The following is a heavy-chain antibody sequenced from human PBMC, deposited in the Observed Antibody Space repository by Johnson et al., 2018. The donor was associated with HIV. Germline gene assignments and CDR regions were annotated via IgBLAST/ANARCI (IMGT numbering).Heavy chain of an antibody. CDR3: AKGLAAFFAFDI. J-gene: IGHJ3*02. Sequence: VQLVESGGGVVQTGGSLRLSCAASGFTFSRYGMHWVRQAPGKGLEWVAFIRYDGSNKYYADSVKGRLTISRDRSKNTLYLQMNSLRAEDTAVYYCAKGLAAFFAFDIWGQGTMVTVSS. V-gene: IGHV3-30*02. CDR1: GFTFSRYG. CDR2: IRYDGSNK. D-gene: IGHD3-3*01.